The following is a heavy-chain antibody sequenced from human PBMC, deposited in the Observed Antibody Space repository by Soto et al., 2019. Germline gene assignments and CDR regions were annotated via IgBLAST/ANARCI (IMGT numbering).Heavy chain of an antibody. CDR3: ARLDASRYFDY. V-gene: IGHV4-59*08. J-gene: IGHJ4*02. Sequence: SETLSLSCTVSGGSISSYYWSWIRQPPGKGLEWIGYIYYSGSTNYNPSLKSRVTISVDTSKNQFSLKLSSVTAADTAVYYCARLDASRYFDYSGQRTLVTVSS. CDR2: IYYSGST. CDR1: GGSISSYY. D-gene: IGHD2-2*01.